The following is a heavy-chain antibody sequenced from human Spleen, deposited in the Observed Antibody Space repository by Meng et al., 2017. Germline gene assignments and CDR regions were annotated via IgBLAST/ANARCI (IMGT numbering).Heavy chain of an antibody. J-gene: IGHJ3*01. V-gene: IGHV4-38-2*02. CDR2: VFQSGTT. D-gene: IGHD6-6*01. CDR1: GSSTSSGYY. Sequence: GSLRLSCTVSGSSTSSGYYWAWIRQAPGEGLEWIGSVFQSGTTDYNPSLKGRVTISVDKSKNQFSLKVNSVTAADTALYYCARESIGETEDTFDVWGQGTAVIVSS. CDR3: ARESIGETEDTFDV.